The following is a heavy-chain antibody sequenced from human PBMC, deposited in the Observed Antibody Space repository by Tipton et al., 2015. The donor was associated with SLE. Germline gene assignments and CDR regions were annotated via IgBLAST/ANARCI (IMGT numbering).Heavy chain of an antibody. CDR3: ARGQCTSCYYYYMDV. CDR2: INHSGST. CDR1: DGSFSGYY. V-gene: IGHV4-34*01. J-gene: IGHJ6*03. D-gene: IGHD2-2*01. Sequence: TLSLTCAVYDGSFSGYYWSWIRQPPGKGLEWIGEINHSGSTNYNPSLKSRVTISVDTSKNQFSLKLSSVTAADTAVYYCARGQCTSCYYYYMDVWGKGTTVTVSS.